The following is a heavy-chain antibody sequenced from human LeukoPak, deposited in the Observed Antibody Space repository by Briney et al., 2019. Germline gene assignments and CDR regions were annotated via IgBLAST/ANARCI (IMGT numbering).Heavy chain of an antibody. Sequence: PSETLSLTCTVSGGSISSYYWNWIRQPPGKGLEWIGYIYNTGSTSNNPSLKSRVTISVDTSKNQFSLKLSSVTAADTAVYYCARPFDGNDSSGYLPYWGQGTLVTVSS. CDR1: GGSISSYY. CDR2: IYNTGST. CDR3: ARPFDGNDSSGYLPY. V-gene: IGHV4-59*12. J-gene: IGHJ4*02. D-gene: IGHD3-22*01.